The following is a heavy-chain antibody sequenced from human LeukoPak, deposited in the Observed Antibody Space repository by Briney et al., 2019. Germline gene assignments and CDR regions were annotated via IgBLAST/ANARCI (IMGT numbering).Heavy chain of an antibody. D-gene: IGHD5-12*01. CDR2: ISSSSSTI. CDR1: GFTFSSYS. V-gene: IGHV3-48*04. CDR3: ARGVPGSGYAMGAFDI. J-gene: IGHJ3*02. Sequence: PGGSLRLSCAASGFTFSSYSMNWVRQAPGKGLEWVSYISSSSSTIYYADSVKGRFTISRDNAKNSLYLQMNSLRAEDTAVYYCARGVPGSGYAMGAFDIWGQGTMVTVSS.